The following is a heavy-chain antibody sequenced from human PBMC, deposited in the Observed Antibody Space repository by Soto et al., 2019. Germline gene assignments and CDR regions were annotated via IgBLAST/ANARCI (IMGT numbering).Heavy chain of an antibody. Sequence: QVQLVESGGGVVQPGRSLRLSCAASGFTFSSYGMHWVRQAPGKGLEWGAVISYDGSNKYYADSVKGRFTISRDNYKNTLYLQMTSLKAEDTAVYYCAKERAGIVVVTASIPDYWGQGTLVTVSS. D-gene: IGHD2-21*02. J-gene: IGHJ4*02. CDR1: GFTFSSYG. CDR2: ISYDGSNK. V-gene: IGHV3-30*18. CDR3: AKERAGIVVVTASIPDY.